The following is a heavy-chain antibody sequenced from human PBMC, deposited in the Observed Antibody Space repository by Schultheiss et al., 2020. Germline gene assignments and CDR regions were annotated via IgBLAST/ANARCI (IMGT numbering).Heavy chain of an antibody. CDR3: ARVPGDTAMVFHYMDV. CDR2: ISSSSSYI. CDR1: GFTFSSYS. J-gene: IGHJ6*03. D-gene: IGHD5-18*01. Sequence: GGSLRLSCAASGFTFSSYSMNWVRQAPGKGLEWVSSISSSSSYIYYADSVKGRFTISRDNAKNSLYLQMNSLRAEDTAVYYCARVPGDTAMVFHYMDVWGKGTTVTVSS. V-gene: IGHV3-21*01.